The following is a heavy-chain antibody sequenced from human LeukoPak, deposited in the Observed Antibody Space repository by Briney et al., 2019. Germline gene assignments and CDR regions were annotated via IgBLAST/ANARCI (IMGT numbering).Heavy chain of an antibody. CDR1: GFTFSNSW. CDR2: INNDGSST. CDR3: AKDSSTSCHD. Sequence: AGGSLRLPCAASGFTFSNSWMFWVRQAPGKGLVWVSRINNDGSSTTYADSVKGRFTISRDNSKNTLYLEMNSLRAEDTAVYYCAKDSSTSCHDWGQGTLVTVSS. J-gene: IGHJ4*02. D-gene: IGHD2-2*01. V-gene: IGHV3-74*01.